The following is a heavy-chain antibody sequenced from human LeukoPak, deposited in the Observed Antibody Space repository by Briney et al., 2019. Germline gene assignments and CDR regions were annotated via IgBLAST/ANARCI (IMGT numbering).Heavy chain of an antibody. CDR1: GFTFSSYW. CDR2: INSDGSST. CDR3: ATGYSYGHYFDY. D-gene: IGHD5-18*01. J-gene: IGHJ4*02. Sequence: GGSLRLSCAASGFTFSSYWMHWVRQAPGKGLVWVSRINSDGSSTSYADSVKGRFTISRDNAKNTLYLQMNSLRAEDTAVYYCATGYSYGHYFDYWGQGTLVTVSS. V-gene: IGHV3-74*01.